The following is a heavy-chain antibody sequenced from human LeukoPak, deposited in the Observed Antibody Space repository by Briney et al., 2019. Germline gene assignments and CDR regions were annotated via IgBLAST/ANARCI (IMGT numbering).Heavy chain of an antibody. J-gene: IGHJ4*02. V-gene: IGHV3-23*01. CDR3: AKDQSAVVIATTADY. CDR1: GFTFSSYA. Sequence: GGSLRLSXAASGFTFSSYAMSWVRQAPGKGVEWVSAISGSGGSTYYADSVKGRFTISRDNSKNTLYLQMNSLRAEDTAVYYCAKDQSAVVIATTADYWGQGTLVTVSS. CDR2: ISGSGGST. D-gene: IGHD2-21*01.